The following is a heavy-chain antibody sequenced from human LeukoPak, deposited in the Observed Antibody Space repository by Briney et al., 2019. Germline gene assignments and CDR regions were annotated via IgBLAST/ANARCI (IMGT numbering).Heavy chain of an antibody. CDR3: AKGSDILTGSPYFDY. CDR1: GFTFSSYA. CDR2: ISGSGGST. V-gene: IGHV3-23*01. Sequence: PGGSLRLSCAASGFTFSSYAMSWVRQAPGKGLEWVSAISGSGGSTYYADPVKGRFTISRDNSKNTLYLQMNSLRAEDTAVYYCAKGSDILTGSPYFDYWGQGTLVTVSS. J-gene: IGHJ4*02. D-gene: IGHD3-9*01.